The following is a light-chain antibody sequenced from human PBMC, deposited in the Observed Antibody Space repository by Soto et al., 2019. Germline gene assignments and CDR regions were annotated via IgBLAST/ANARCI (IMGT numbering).Light chain of an antibody. CDR1: QSISSW. Sequence: DIQMTQSPSTVSASVGDRVTITCRASQSISSWLAWYQQKPGKAPKLLIYDASSLESGVPSRFSGSGSGTEFTLTISSLQPDDFATYSCQQYNSYSLFGGGTKVEIK. CDR2: DAS. J-gene: IGKJ4*01. V-gene: IGKV1-5*01. CDR3: QQYNSYSL.